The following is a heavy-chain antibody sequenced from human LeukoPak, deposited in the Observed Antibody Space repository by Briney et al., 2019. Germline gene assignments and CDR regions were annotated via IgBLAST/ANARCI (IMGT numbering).Heavy chain of an antibody. V-gene: IGHV3-23*01. Sequence: GGSLRLSCAASGFTFSSYAMSWVRQAPGKGLEWVSAISGSGGSTYYADSVKGRFTISRDNSKNTLYLQMNSLRAEDTAVYYCAKDRDSSWHEGGLSYWGQGTLVTVSS. J-gene: IGHJ4*02. CDR1: GFTFSSYA. CDR3: AKDRDSSWHEGGLSY. CDR2: ISGSGGST. D-gene: IGHD6-13*01.